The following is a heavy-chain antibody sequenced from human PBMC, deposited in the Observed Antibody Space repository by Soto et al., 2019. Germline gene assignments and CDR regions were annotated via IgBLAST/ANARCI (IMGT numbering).Heavy chain of an antibody. J-gene: IGHJ4*02. CDR3: SRGTTTDCSGGSCYARGFDY. CDR1: GGSISSGDYY. D-gene: IGHD2-15*01. V-gene: IGHV4-30-4*01. CDR2: IYYSGST. Sequence: QVQLQESGPGLVKPSQTLSLTCTVSGGSISSGDYYWSWIRQPPGKGLEWIGYIYYSGSTYYNPSLKSRVTISVDTSKNQFSLKLSSVTAADTAVYCASRGTTTDCSGGSCYARGFDYWGQGTLVTVSS.